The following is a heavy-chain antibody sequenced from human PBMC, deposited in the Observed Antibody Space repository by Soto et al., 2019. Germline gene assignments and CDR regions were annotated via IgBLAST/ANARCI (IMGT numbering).Heavy chain of an antibody. J-gene: IGHJ4*02. V-gene: IGHV5-10-1*04. CDR2: IDPSNSYV. CDR3: ARHQAGSGNANFDF. D-gene: IGHD3-10*01. Sequence: GESLKISCQAFEYSFSIFWTSWVRQLPGKGLEWMGRIDPSNSYVAYSPSFQGQVTISVDRSARTAFLHWSSLKASDSATYYCARHQAGSGNANFDFWGQGSQVTVSS. CDR1: EYSFSIFW.